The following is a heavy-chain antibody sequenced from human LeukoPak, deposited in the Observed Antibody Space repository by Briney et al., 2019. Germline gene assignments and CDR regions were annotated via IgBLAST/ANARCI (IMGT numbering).Heavy chain of an antibody. CDR2: IYYSGST. Sequence: SETLSLTCSVSGGSVSGTNYYWAWIRQPPEKGLEWIGTIYYSGSTYYNVSLKSRVTISVDTSKNQFSLNLNSVTAADTAVYYCARPRSPGDFDYWGQGTLVTVSS. D-gene: IGHD1-26*01. CDR3: ARPRSPGDFDY. J-gene: IGHJ4*02. V-gene: IGHV4-39*07. CDR1: GGSVSGTNYY.